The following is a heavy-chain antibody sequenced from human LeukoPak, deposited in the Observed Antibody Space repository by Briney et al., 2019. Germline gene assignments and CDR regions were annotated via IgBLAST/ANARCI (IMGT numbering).Heavy chain of an antibody. V-gene: IGHV4-59*01. CDR1: GGSLSSSY. D-gene: IGHD3-22*01. CDR2: VYYSGST. Sequence: SETLSLTCTVSGGSLSSSYWSWIRQPPGKGLEWIGYVYYSGSTNYNPSLKSRLTISVDTSKSQFSLKLNSVTAADTAVYYCARGKIDSSDYYFDYWGQGTLVTASS. J-gene: IGHJ4*02. CDR3: ARGKIDSSDYYFDY.